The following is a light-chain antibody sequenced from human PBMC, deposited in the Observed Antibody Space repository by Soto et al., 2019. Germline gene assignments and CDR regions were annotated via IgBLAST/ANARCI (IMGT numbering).Light chain of an antibody. Sequence: EIVLTQSPGTLSLSPGEGATLSCRASQSISSSYLAWYQHNRGQAPRLLIYGASTRAAGTPDRFSGSGSGTDFTLTISRQEPEDFAVYYCQQYGSSRWTFGQGTKVEIK. CDR1: QSISSSY. CDR2: GAS. J-gene: IGKJ1*01. V-gene: IGKV3-20*01. CDR3: QQYGSSRWT.